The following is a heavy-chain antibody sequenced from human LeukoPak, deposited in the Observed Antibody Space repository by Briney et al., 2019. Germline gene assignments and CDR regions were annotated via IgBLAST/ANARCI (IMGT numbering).Heavy chain of an antibody. Sequence: GASVKVSCKASGYTFTSYYMHWVRQATGQGLEWKGIINPSGGSTSYAQKFQGRVTMTRDTSTSTVYMGLSSLRSEDTAVYYCARVQGFGELFFAFDIWGQGTMVTVSS. CDR3: ARVQGFGELFFAFDI. J-gene: IGHJ3*02. CDR2: INPSGGST. CDR1: GYTFTSYY. D-gene: IGHD3-10*01. V-gene: IGHV1-46*01.